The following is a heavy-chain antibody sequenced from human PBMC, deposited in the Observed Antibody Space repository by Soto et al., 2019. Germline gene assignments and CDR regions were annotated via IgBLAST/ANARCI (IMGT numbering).Heavy chain of an antibody. CDR3: ARDVTRLDV. Sequence: QVQLVQSGAEVRKPGSSVKVSCKASGDSIYAFTWVRQAPGQGLEWMGGIITMFGSSTYAQKFQDRVTLTADASTNTVYMELRGRSSEDTAVYDCARDVTRLDVWGQGTTVTVSS. V-gene: IGHV1-69*12. CDR2: IITMFGSS. CDR1: GDSIYA. J-gene: IGHJ6*02.